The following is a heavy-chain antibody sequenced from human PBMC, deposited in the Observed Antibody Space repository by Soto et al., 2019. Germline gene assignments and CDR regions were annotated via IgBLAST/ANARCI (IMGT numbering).Heavy chain of an antibody. Sequence: QVQVVQSGAEVKKPGSSVKVSCKASGGYYRSYTITWVREAPGQGHEWMGRVIPILGVVNYAQKFQGKVTFTADKSTSTAYMELSSLRSDDTAVYYCARESVGDYPPLDYWGQGTLVTVSS. D-gene: IGHD4-17*01. CDR2: VIPILGVV. CDR3: ARESVGDYPPLDY. J-gene: IGHJ4*01. V-gene: IGHV1-69*08. CDR1: GGYYRSYT.